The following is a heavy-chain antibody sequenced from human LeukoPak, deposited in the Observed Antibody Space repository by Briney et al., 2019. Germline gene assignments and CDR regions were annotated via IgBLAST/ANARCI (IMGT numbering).Heavy chain of an antibody. V-gene: IGHV3-7*01. CDR2: IKQDGSEK. D-gene: IGHD6-13*01. CDR1: GFTFSSYW. J-gene: IGHJ6*03. CDR3: LAGYYYYYMDV. Sequence: GGSLRLSCAASGFTFSSYWMSWVRQAPGKGLEWVANIKQDGSEKYYVDSVKGRFTISRDNAKNTLYLQMTSLSAEDTAVYYALAGYYYYYMDVWGKGTTVTVSS.